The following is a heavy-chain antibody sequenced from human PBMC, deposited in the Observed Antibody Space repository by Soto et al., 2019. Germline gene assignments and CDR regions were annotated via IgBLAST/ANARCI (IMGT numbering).Heavy chain of an antibody. V-gene: IGHV1-18*01. CDR3: AGGWFEEFLYYFYY. Sequence: QVQLVQSGAEVKKPGASVKVSCKASGYTFTSYGISWVRQAPGQGLEWMGWISACNGNTNYEQKIQGRVTMTTDTSTSTAYMELRSLGSDDTAVYYGAGGWFEEFLYYFYYWGQGTLVTVSS. CDR2: ISACNGNT. J-gene: IGHJ4*02. CDR1: GYTFTSYG. D-gene: IGHD3-10*01.